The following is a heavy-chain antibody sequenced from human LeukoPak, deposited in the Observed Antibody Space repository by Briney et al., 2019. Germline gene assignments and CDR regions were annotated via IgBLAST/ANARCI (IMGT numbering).Heavy chain of an antibody. CDR3: AGALAGGLEFTFAY. Sequence: GGSLRLSCAASGITFSSYYMSWVRRAPGKGLEWVANIKQDGSAKYYVDSVKGRFTISRDNAKNSLHLQMNSLRAGDTAVYFCAGALAGGLEFTFAYWGQGVLVTVSS. V-gene: IGHV3-7*01. CDR2: IKQDGSAK. CDR1: GITFSSYY. D-gene: IGHD3-16*01. J-gene: IGHJ4*02.